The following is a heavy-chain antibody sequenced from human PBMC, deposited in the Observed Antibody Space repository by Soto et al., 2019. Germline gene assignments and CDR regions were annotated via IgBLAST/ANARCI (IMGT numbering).Heavy chain of an antibody. D-gene: IGHD2-21*02. J-gene: IGHJ4*02. CDR2: IYSGETT. Sequence: GGSLRLSCAASGFNVNSDYMNWVRQTPGKGLERVASIYSGETTYYADSVRGRFTISSDKSKNTLYFQLSSLRIEDTAVYYCTRDGRGLGRLSLFEYWGQGVLVTVCS. CDR1: GFNVNSDY. V-gene: IGHV3-53*01. CDR3: TRDGRGLGRLSLFEY.